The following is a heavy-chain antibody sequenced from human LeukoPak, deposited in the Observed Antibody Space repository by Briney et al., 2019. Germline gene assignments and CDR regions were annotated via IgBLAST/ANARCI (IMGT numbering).Heavy chain of an antibody. CDR1: GYTFTGYY. Sequence: ASVKVSCTASGYTFTGYYMHWVRQAPGQGLEWMGWINPNSGGTNYAQKFQGRVTMTRDTSISTAYMELSRLRSDDTAVYYCARESAMVTHWFDPWGQGTLVTVSS. J-gene: IGHJ5*02. CDR2: INPNSGGT. CDR3: ARESAMVTHWFDP. D-gene: IGHD5-18*01. V-gene: IGHV1-2*02.